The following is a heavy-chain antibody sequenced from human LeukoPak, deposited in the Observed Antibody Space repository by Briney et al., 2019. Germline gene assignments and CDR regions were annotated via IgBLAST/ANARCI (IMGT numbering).Heavy chain of an antibody. Sequence: GGSLRLSCAASGSTFTSYWVTWVRQAPGKGLEWVANIKQDGSEKYYVDSVKGRFTISRDNAKNSLYLQMNSLRAEDTAVYHCARAFGDFWSGYYPSYYNYYMDVWGKGTTVTVSS. V-gene: IGHV3-7*01. CDR1: GSTFTSYW. CDR3: ARAFGDFWSGYYPSYYNYYMDV. CDR2: IKQDGSEK. D-gene: IGHD3-3*01. J-gene: IGHJ6*03.